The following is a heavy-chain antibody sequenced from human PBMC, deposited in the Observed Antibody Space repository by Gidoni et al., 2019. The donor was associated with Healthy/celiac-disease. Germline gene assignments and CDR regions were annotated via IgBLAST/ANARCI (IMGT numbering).Heavy chain of an antibody. D-gene: IGHD3-9*01. CDR2: ISSNGGST. V-gene: IGHV3-64D*06. CDR3: VIGPNYDILTGYENFDY. Sequence: EVQLVESGGGLVQPGGSLRLSCSASGFTFSSYAMHWVRQAPGKGLEYVSAISSNGGSTYYADSVKGRFTISRDNSKNTLYLQMSSLRAEDTAVYYCVIGPNYDILTGYENFDYWGQGTLVTVSS. CDR1: GFTFSSYA. J-gene: IGHJ4*02.